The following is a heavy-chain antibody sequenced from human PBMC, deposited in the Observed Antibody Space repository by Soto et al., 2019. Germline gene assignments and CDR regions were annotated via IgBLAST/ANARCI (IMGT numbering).Heavy chain of an antibody. V-gene: IGHV3-NL1*01. CDR2: IYSDGNT. CDR3: ARVNTTYP. Sequence: PGGLLRLWSEASGYSFRNYGGHWVRQAPGKGLQWASIIYSDGNTYYADSVKGRFTISRDVSKNTLYLQMNSLRAFDSAVYYCARVNTTYPRGLGTRVSVS. J-gene: IGHJ4*02. CDR1: GYSFRNYG.